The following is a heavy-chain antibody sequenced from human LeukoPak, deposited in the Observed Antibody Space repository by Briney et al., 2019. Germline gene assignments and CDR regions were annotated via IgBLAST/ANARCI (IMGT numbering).Heavy chain of an antibody. CDR2: ISGSSSYI. CDR1: GFTFSSYS. CDR3: ARVPTGYYHDY. J-gene: IGHJ4*02. V-gene: IGHV3-21*01. Sequence: PGGSLRLSCAASGFTFSSYSMNWVRQAPGKGLEWVSSISGSSSYIYYADSVKGRFTISRDNAKNSLYLQVNSLRAEDTAVYYCARVPTGYYHDYWGQGTLVTVSS. D-gene: IGHD3-9*01.